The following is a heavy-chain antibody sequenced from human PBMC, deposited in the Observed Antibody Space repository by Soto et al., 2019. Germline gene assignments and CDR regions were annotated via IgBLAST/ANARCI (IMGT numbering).Heavy chain of an antibody. CDR1: GYTFTSYA. Sequence: QVQLVQSGAEEKKPGASVKVSCKASGYTFTSYAMHWVRQAPGQRLEWMGWINAGNGNTKYSQKFQGRVTITRDTSASTAYMELSSPRSEDTAVYYCARADGVGVVGPWGQGTLVTVSS. CDR2: INAGNGNT. J-gene: IGHJ5*02. CDR3: ARADGVGVVGP. D-gene: IGHD2-2*01. V-gene: IGHV1-3*05.